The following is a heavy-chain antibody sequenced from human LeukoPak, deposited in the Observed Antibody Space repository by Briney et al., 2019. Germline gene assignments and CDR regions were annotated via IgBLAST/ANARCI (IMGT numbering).Heavy chain of an antibody. CDR3: ARVKDGDYTLSN. D-gene: IGHD4-17*01. CDR1: AYSFTSYG. J-gene: IGHJ4*02. CDR2: INAGKTNT. Sequence: SVYLSCKASAYSFTSYGIHCVRQAPGPRREWMGWINAGKTNTKYSQKFQGRVTITRDTSASTAYMELSSLRSEDTAVYYCARVKDGDYTLSNWGQGTLVTVSS. V-gene: IGHV1-3*01.